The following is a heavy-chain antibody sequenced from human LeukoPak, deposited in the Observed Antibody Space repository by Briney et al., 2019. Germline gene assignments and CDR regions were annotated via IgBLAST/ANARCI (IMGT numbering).Heavy chain of an antibody. CDR3: ARHRMGATYDAFDI. V-gene: IGHV4-4*09. Sequence: SETLSLTCTVSGGSINNYYWSWIRRPPGKGLEWIGYIYTSGSTNYNPSLKSRVTISVDTSKNQFSLKLSSVTAADTAVYYCARHRMGATYDAFDIWGQGTMVTVSS. CDR2: IYTSGST. CDR1: GGSINNYY. J-gene: IGHJ3*02. D-gene: IGHD1-26*01.